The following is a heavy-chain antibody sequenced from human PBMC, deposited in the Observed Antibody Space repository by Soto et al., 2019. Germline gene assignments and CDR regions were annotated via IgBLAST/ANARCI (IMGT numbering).Heavy chain of an antibody. CDR2: ISGSGGST. V-gene: IGHV3-23*01. J-gene: IGHJ4*02. Sequence: EVQLLESGGGLVQPGGYLRLSCAASGFTFSSYAMSWVRQAPGKGLEWVSAISGSGGSTYYADSVKGRFTISRDNSKTTLYLQMNSLRAEDTAVYYCAKEKLYSRSSYYGYWGQGTLVTVSS. CDR1: GFTFSSYA. CDR3: AKEKLYSRSSYYGY. D-gene: IGHD6-6*01.